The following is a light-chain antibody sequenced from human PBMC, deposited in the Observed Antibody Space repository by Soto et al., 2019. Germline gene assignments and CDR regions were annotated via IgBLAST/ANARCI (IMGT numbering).Light chain of an antibody. CDR2: DVS. V-gene: IGLV2-11*01. CDR1: SSDVGGYNY. CDR3: CSYAGSYTLHYV. J-gene: IGLJ1*01. Sequence: QSALTQPRSVSGSPGQSVTISCTGTSSDVGGYNYVSWYQQHPGKAPKLMIYDVSKRPSGVPDRFSGSKSGNTASLTISGLQAEDEADYYCCSYAGSYTLHYVFVTGTKLTVL.